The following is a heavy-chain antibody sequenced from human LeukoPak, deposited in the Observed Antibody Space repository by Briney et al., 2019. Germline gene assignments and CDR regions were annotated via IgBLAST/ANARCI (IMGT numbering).Heavy chain of an antibody. J-gene: IGHJ6*02. CDR3: ASPYCSGGSCHDGMDV. CDR1: GFIFSNSA. V-gene: IGHV3-30*03. Sequence: PGRSLRLSCAASGFIFSNSAMHWVRQAPGKGLEWVAVISYDGSNKYYADSVKGRFTISRDNSKNTLYLQMNSLRAEDTAVYYCASPYCSGGSCHDGMDVWGQGTTVTVSS. CDR2: ISYDGSNK. D-gene: IGHD2-15*01.